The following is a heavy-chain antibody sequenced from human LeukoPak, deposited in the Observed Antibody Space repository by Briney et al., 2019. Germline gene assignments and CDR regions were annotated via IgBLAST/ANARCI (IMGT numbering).Heavy chain of an antibody. D-gene: IGHD6-19*01. J-gene: IGHJ6*03. CDR2: SYTSGST. CDR1: GGSISSYY. Sequence: SETLSLTCPVSGGSISSYYWSWIRQPAGKGLEWIGRSYTSGSTNYNPSLKSRVTMSVDTSKNQFSLKLSSVTAADTAVYYCARGRADSSGWYVGYYYYYMDVWGKGTTVTVSS. CDR3: ARGRADSSGWYVGYYYYYMDV. V-gene: IGHV4-4*07.